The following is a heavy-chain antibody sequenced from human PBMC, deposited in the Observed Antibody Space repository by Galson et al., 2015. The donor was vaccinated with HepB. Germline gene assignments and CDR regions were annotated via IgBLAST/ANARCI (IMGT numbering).Heavy chain of an antibody. J-gene: IGHJ5*02. CDR3: ARVGRQVGWFDP. Sequence: SVKVSCKASGYTFTSYYMHWVRQAPGQRLEWMGWINAGNGNTKYSQKFQGRVTITRDTSASTAYMELSSLRSEDTAVYYCARVGRQVGWFDPWGQGTLVTVSS. CDR1: GYTFTSYY. D-gene: IGHD3/OR15-3a*01. V-gene: IGHV1-3*01. CDR2: INAGNGNT.